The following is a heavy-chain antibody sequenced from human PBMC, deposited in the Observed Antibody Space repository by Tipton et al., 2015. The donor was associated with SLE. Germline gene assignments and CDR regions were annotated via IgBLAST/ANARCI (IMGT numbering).Heavy chain of an antibody. Sequence: TLSLTCAVYGGSFSGYYWSWIRQPPGKGLEWIGEINHSGNTNYNPSLKSRITISVDTSKNQFSLKLSFVTAADTAVYYCARAGRAEDIWGQGTMVTVSS. J-gene: IGHJ3*02. CDR3: ARAGRAEDI. D-gene: IGHD1-14*01. CDR2: INHSGNT. V-gene: IGHV4-34*01. CDR1: GGSFSGYY.